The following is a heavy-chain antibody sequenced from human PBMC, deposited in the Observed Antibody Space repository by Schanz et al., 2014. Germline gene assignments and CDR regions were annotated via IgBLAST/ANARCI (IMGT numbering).Heavy chain of an antibody. CDR3: AKVWGSDYFYPFDY. V-gene: IGHV3-23*04. D-gene: IGHD3-22*01. CDR2: ISGGGGSA. CDR1: DFPFNNKK. Sequence: EVQLVGPGGALDQPGGSLNLSGQASDFPFNNKKMNWVRLVPGKGLECVSGISGGGGSAYYADSVKGRFTISRDNSKNTLYLQMSSLRAEDTAVYYCAKVWGSDYFYPFDYWGQGTLVTVSS. J-gene: IGHJ4*02.